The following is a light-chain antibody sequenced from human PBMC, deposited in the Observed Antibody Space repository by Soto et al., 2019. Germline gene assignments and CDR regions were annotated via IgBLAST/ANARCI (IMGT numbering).Light chain of an antibody. CDR1: QSISSW. Sequence: DIQMTQSPSSLSASVGDRVTITCRASQSISSWLAWYQQKPGKAPKLLIYAASSLQSGVPSRFSGSGSGADLTITISSLQPEDCETYYGQQANSFPLTFGGGTKVDIK. CDR2: AAS. V-gene: IGKV1-12*01. J-gene: IGKJ4*01. CDR3: QQANSFPLT.